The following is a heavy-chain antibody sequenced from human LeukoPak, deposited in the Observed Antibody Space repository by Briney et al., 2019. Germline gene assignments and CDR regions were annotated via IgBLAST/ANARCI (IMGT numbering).Heavy chain of an antibody. J-gene: IGHJ6*03. D-gene: IGHD3-10*01. CDR2: IYYSGST. V-gene: IGHV4-30-4*08. Sequence: SETLSLTCTVSGGSISSGDYYWSWIRQPPGKGLEWIGYIYYSGSTYYNPSLKSRVTISVDTSKNQFSLKLSSVTAADTAVYYCARTPNPTHYYGSGSSQYYYYMDVWGKGTTVTVSS. CDR1: GGSISSGDYY. CDR3: ARTPNPTHYYGSGSSQYYYYMDV.